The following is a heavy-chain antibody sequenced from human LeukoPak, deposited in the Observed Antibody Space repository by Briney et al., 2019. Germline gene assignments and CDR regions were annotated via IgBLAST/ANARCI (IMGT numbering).Heavy chain of an antibody. CDR2: TNPSTGGT. J-gene: IGHJ4*02. D-gene: IGHD2-2*01. Sequence: GASVKVSCKTSEYTFTGSYLHWVRQVPGQGLEWMGWTNPSTGGTKSAQQFEGRVTMTRDTSNTTGYLELRSLRLDDTATYYCARGGAFCSITTCHEFDHWGQGTLVIVSS. V-gene: IGHV1-2*02. CDR3: ARGGAFCSITTCHEFDH. CDR1: EYTFTGSY.